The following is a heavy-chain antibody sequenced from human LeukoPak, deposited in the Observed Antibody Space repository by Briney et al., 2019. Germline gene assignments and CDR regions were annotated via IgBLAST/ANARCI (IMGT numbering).Heavy chain of an antibody. V-gene: IGHV3-30*04. CDR3: AGDFPMDV. J-gene: IGHJ6*04. Sequence: PGRSLRLSCAASGFTFSSYAMHWVRQAPGKGLEWVAVISYDGSNKYYADSVKGRFTISRDNSKNTLYLQMNSLRAEDTAVYYCAGDFPMDVWGKGTTVTVSS. CDR2: ISYDGSNK. CDR1: GFTFSSYA.